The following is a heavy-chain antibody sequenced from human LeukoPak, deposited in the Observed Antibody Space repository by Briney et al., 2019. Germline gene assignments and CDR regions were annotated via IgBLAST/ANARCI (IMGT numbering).Heavy chain of an antibody. V-gene: IGHV3-48*04. J-gene: IGHJ4*02. CDR3: ARDPTYGSGSFRYFDY. CDR1: GFTFSSYS. CDR2: ISSSSSTI. D-gene: IGHD3-10*01. Sequence: PGGSLRLSCAASGFTFSSYSMNWVRQAPGKGLEWVSYISSSSSTIYYADSVKGRFTISRDNAKNSLYLQMNSLRAEDTAVYYCARDPTYGSGSFRYFDYWGQGTLVTVSS.